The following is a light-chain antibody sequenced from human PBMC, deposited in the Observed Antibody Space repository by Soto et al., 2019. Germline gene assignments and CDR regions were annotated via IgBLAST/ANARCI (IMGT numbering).Light chain of an antibody. CDR1: QGIGSW. J-gene: IGKJ4*01. V-gene: IGKV1-12*01. CDR3: LQANNFPVT. Sequence: DIQMTQSPSFVSASIGDRVTITCRASQGIGSWLAWYQQVPGRAPRLLIFPASPFQSGVSSRFRGSVSGTDFTLTITSLQPEDFATYFCLQANNFPVTFGEGTKVEMK. CDR2: PAS.